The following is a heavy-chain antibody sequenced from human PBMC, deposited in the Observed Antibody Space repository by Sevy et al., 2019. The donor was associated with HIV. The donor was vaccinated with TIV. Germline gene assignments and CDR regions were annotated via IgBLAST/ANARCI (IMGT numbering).Heavy chain of an antibody. V-gene: IGHV3-23*01. J-gene: IGHJ3*02. CDR1: GFTFSSYV. Sequence: GGSLRLSCAASGFTFSSYVMTWVPQAPGKGLEWVSAISGSGGSTYYADSVKARFTISRDNSKNTLYLQMNSLRAEDTALYYCAKLEKAQGDAFDIWGQGTMVTVSS. CDR2: ISGSGGST. CDR3: AKLEKAQGDAFDI.